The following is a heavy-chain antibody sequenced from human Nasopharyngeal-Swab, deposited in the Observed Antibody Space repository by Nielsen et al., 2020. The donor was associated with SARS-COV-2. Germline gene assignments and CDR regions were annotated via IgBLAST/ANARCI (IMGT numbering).Heavy chain of an antibody. CDR2: IYYSGST. J-gene: IGHJ4*02. CDR3: ASFVDFWTMGTKDY. CDR1: GGSISSYY. V-gene: IGHV4-39*01. Sequence: SETLSLTCTVSGGSISSYYWGWIRQPPGKGLEWIGSIYYSGSTYYNPSLKSRVTIPVDTSKNQFSLKLSSVTAADTAVYYCASFVDFWTMGTKDYWGQGTLVTVSS. D-gene: IGHD3/OR15-3a*01.